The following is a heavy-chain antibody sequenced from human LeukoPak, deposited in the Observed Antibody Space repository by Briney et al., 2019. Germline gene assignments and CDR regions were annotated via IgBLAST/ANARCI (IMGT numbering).Heavy chain of an antibody. CDR2: IYYSGDA. V-gene: IGHV4-39*01. D-gene: IGHD1-14*01. Sequence: SETLSLTCTVFGGSISSSSHYWGWIRQPPGKGLEWIASIYYSGDAYYNPSLKSRVSTSVDTSKNQFSLKLSSVTAADTAVYYCARRKEGGPVGYWGQGTLVTVSS. CDR3: ARRKEGGPVGY. CDR1: GGSISSSSHY. J-gene: IGHJ4*02.